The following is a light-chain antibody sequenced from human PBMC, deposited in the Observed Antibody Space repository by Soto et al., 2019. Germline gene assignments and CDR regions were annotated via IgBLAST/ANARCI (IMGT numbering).Light chain of an antibody. CDR2: AAS. J-gene: IGKJ5*01. CDR3: QQSYSTPIT. Sequence: DIQMTQSPSSLSAFVGDRGTITGRASQSISYYLNWYQQKPGKAPKLLIYAASSLQSGVPSRFSGSGSGTDFTLTISSLQPEDFATYYCQQSYSTPITFGQGTRLEIK. CDR1: QSISYY. V-gene: IGKV1-39*01.